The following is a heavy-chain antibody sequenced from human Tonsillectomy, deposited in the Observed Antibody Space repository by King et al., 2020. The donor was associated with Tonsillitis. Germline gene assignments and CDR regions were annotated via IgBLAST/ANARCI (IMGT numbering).Heavy chain of an antibody. CDR2: ISYDGSNK. D-gene: IGHD6-19*01. J-gene: IGHJ4*02. CDR1: GFTFSSYG. CDR3: ARDLKLAVAGKFDY. V-gene: IGHV3-33*05. Sequence: VQLVESGGGVVQPGRSLRLSCAASGFTFSSYGMHWVRQAPGKGLEWVAVISYDGSNKYYADSVKGRFTISRDNSKNTRYLQMNSLRAEDTAVYYCARDLKLAVAGKFDYWGQGTLVTVSS.